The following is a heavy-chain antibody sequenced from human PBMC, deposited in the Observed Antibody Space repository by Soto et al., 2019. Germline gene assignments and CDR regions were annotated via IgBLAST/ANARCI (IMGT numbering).Heavy chain of an antibody. D-gene: IGHD3-22*01. CDR2: IYYTGST. CDR3: ARHYFDSSGYYFALGLDV. V-gene: IGHV4-59*01. J-gene: IGHJ6*02. Sequence: SETLSLTCTVSGGSIGSYYWSWIRQPPGKXLEWIGHIYYTGSTSYNPSLKGRVTISIDTSENQFSLKLRSGTAADTAVYYCARHYFDSSGYYFALGLDVWGQGTTVTVSS. CDR1: GGSIGSYY.